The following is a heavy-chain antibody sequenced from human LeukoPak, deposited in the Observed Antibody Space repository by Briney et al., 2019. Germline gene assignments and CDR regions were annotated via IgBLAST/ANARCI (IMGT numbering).Heavy chain of an antibody. CDR3: ARDRGQTGYYWSYYYYMDV. V-gene: IGHV3-48*01. CDR1: GFTFSDYS. J-gene: IGHJ6*03. D-gene: IGHD3-9*01. CDR2: ISGGSSTM. Sequence: GGSLRLSCAASGFTFSDYSMNWVRQAPGKGLEWVSYISGGSSTMYYADSVKGRFTISRDNAKNSLYLQMNSLRADDAAVYYCARDRGQTGYYWSYYYYMDVWGIGTTVTVSS.